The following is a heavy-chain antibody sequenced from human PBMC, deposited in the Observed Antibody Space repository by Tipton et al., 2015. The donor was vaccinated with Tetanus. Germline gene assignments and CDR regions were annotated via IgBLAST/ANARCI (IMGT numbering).Heavy chain of an antibody. J-gene: IGHJ4*01. CDR1: GDSITTPTYY. CDR2: IYYTGST. CDR3: ATSLGQLWC. V-gene: IGHV4-31*03. Sequence: TLSLTCTVSGDSITTPTYYWSWIRQHPAKGLELIGYIYYTGSTYYNPSLKSRISISRDTSKNQFSLKLSSVTAADTSVYYCATSLGQLWCWGQGSLVTVSS. D-gene: IGHD3-16*01.